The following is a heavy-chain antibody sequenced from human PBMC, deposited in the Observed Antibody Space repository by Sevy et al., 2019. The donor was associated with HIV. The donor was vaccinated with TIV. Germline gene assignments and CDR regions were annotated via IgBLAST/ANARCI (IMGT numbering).Heavy chain of an antibody. D-gene: IGHD1-1*01. V-gene: IGHV3-30*18. J-gene: IGHJ6*02. Sequence: GGSLRLSCAASGFIFSTYGIHWVRQAPGKGLEWVAVISFGGSDKYYADSVRGRFTISRDNSKNTLYLQMNSLRDEDTAKYYCVKMQGGGYNNNAIDFWGQGTTVTVSS. CDR1: GFIFSTYG. CDR2: ISFGGSDK. CDR3: VKMQGGGYNNNAIDF.